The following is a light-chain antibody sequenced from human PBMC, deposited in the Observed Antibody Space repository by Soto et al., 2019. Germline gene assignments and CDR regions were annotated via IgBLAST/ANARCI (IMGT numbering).Light chain of an antibody. Sequence: DIQMTQSPSSLSASLGDRVTITCRASQSISSYLNWFQQKPGKAPKLLIYTASSLQSGVPSRFSGSGSGTDFTLTISNLQPEDFATYYCHQNYGTPLTLGGGTKVEIK. CDR2: TAS. CDR3: HQNYGTPLT. V-gene: IGKV1-39*01. CDR1: QSISSY. J-gene: IGKJ4*01.